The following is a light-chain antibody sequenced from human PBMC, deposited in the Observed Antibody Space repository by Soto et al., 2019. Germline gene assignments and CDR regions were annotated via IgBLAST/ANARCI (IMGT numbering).Light chain of an antibody. J-gene: IGKJ1*01. Sequence: IQRTQSPYTLSASVGDRVTITCRASQSISSWLAWYQQKPGKAPKLLIYKASNLESGVPSRFSGIGSGTEFTLTISSLQPDDFATYYCQQYNSYWTFGQGTKVDIK. V-gene: IGKV1-5*03. CDR2: KAS. CDR3: QQYNSYWT. CDR1: QSISSW.